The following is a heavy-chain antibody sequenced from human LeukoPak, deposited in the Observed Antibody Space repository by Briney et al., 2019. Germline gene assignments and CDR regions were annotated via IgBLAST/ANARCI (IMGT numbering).Heavy chain of an antibody. Sequence: GGSLRLSCAASGFTFSSYWMHWVRQAPGKGLVWVSRINSDGSSTSYADSVKGRFTISIDNAKNTLYLQMNSLRAEDTAVYYCARAIKSRAFDIWGQGTMVTVSS. V-gene: IGHV3-74*01. CDR2: INSDGSST. J-gene: IGHJ3*02. CDR1: GFTFSSYW. CDR3: ARAIKSRAFDI.